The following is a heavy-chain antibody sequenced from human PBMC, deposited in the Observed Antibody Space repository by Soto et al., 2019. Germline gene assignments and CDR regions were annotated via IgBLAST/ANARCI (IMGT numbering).Heavy chain of an antibody. CDR2: IIPMLGVR. CDR3: ARDLHGDPYY. J-gene: IGHJ4*02. D-gene: IGHD4-17*01. V-gene: IGHV1-69*04. CDR1: GGTFSTYS. Sequence: SVKVSCKDSGGTFSTYSMFWVRQAPGQGLEWMGRIIPMLGVRNFAQGFQDRVTMTTDTSTSTAYMELRSLRSDDTAVYYCARDLHGDPYYWGQGTLVTVSS.